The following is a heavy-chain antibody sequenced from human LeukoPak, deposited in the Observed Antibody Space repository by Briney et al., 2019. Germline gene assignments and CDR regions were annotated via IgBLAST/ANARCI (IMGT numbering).Heavy chain of an antibody. V-gene: IGHV3-21*01. J-gene: IGHJ4*02. CDR2: ISSSSSYI. CDR3: ARASPSSTSCYAV. Sequence: GGSLRLSCAASGFTFSSYSMNWVRQAPGKGLEWVSSISSSSSYIYYADSVKGRFTISRDSAKNSLYLQMNSLRAEDTAVYYCARASPSSTSCYAVWGQGTLVTVSS. CDR1: GFTFSSYS. D-gene: IGHD2-2*01.